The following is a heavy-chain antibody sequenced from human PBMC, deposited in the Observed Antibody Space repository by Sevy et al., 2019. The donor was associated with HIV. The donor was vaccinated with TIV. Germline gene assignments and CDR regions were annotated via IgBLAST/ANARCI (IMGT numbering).Heavy chain of an antibody. CDR2: VFSSSSYI. CDR3: ARDKTILEGRYGMDV. J-gene: IGHJ6*02. V-gene: IGHV3-21*01. CDR1: GFTFSSYN. D-gene: IGHD3-3*01. Sequence: GGSLRLSCAASGFTFSSYNMNWVRQAPGKGLEWVSFVFSSSSYIYYADSVKGRFTISRDNAKNLLYLQMNSLRAEDTAVYYCARDKTILEGRYGMDVWGQGTTVTVSS.